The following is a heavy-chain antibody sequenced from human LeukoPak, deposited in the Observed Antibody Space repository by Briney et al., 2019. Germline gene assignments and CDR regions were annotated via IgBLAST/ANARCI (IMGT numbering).Heavy chain of an antibody. CDR1: GFTFNKYG. J-gene: IGHJ5*02. V-gene: IGHV3-7*01. CDR2: IKQDGSEK. CDR3: AREDDILTGNDGWFDP. D-gene: IGHD3-9*01. Sequence: QSGGSLRLSCAASGFTFNKYGMSWVRQAPGKGLEWVANIKQDGSEKYYVDSVKGRFTISRDNAKNSLYLQMNSLRAEDTAVYYCAREDDILTGNDGWFDPWGQGTLVTVSS.